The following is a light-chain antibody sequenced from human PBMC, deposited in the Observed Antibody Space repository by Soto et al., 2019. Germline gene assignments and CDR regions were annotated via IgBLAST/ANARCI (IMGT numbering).Light chain of an antibody. CDR1: SGDVGGYYY. V-gene: IGLV2-14*01. CDR2: EVS. J-gene: IGLJ1*01. Sequence: QSALTQPASVSGSPGQSITISCTGTSGDVGGYYYVSWYQQLPGKAPKLMISEVSNRPSGVSNRFSGSKSGNMASLTISGLQAEDEADYYCSSYTAGGTIFGTGTKLTVL. CDR3: SSYTAGGTI.